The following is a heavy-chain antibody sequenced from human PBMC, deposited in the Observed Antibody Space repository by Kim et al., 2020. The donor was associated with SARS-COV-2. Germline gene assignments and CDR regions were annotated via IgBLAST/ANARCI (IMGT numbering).Heavy chain of an antibody. V-gene: IGHV3-21*03. CDR1: GFTFSSYS. CDR3: ARDRPLTGTPPLIYH. D-gene: IGHD1-20*01. J-gene: IGHJ5*02. CDR2: ISSSSSYI. Sequence: GGSLRLSCAASGFTFSSYSMNWVRQAPGKGPEWVSSISSSSSYIYYADSVKGRFTISRDNAKNSLYLQMNSLRAEDTAVYYCARDRPLTGTPPLIYHWGQGTLVTVSS.